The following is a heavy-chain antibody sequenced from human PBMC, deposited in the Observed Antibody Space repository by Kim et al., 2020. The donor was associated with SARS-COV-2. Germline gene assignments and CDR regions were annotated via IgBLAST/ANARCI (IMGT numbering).Heavy chain of an antibody. CDR1: GGSISSYY. Sequence: SETLSLTCTVSGGSISSYYWSWIRQPPGKGLEWIGYIYYSGSTKYNPSLKSRVTILVDTSKNQFSLQLSSVTAADTAVYYCARVWGGNFDYWGQGTLVTV. J-gene: IGHJ4*02. V-gene: IGHV4-59*13. CDR2: IYYSGST. D-gene: IGHD3-16*01. CDR3: ARVWGGNFDY.